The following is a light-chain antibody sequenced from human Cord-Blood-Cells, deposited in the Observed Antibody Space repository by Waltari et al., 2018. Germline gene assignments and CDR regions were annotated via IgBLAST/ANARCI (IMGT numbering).Light chain of an antibody. V-gene: IGKV2-28*01. CDR2: LGS. Sequence: DIVMNQYPLSLPVIPGEPASISCRPSRSLLHSNGYNYLDWYLQKPGQSPQLLIYLGSNRASGVPDRFSGSGSGTDFTLKISRVEAEDVGVYYCMQALQTPPWTFGQGTKVEIK. CDR1: RSLLHSNGYNY. CDR3: MQALQTPPWT. J-gene: IGKJ1*01.